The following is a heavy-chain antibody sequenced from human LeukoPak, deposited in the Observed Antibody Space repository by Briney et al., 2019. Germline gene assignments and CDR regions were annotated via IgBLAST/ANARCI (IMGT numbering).Heavy chain of an antibody. J-gene: IGHJ4*02. V-gene: IGHV3-15*01. CDR1: GFTFTTTW. CDR3: TTGAPTNGHLFDY. D-gene: IGHD2-8*01. CDR2: IRSKNYGGGTT. Sequence: PGGSLRLSCGASGFTFTTTWMSWVRQTPGEGLEWVGLIRSKNYGGGTTDYIAPVKGRFIISRNNSKNTVYLQMNSLQIEDTALYYCTTGAPTNGHLFDYWGRGTLVTVSS.